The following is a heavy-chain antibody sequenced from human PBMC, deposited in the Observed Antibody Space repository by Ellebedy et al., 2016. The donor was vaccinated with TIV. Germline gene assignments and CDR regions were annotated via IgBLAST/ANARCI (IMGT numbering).Heavy chain of an antibody. CDR2: IFHSGIT. D-gene: IGHD7-27*01. J-gene: IGHJ4*01. CDR3: AKTGETRFDY. Sequence: MPSETLSLTCAVSGGSTSSYSWWSWVRQPPGKGLEWIGEIFHSGITIYNTSLSSRVTISVDKSNNQFSLNLNYVTAADTAVYNYAKTGETRFDYWGQGTLVTVSS. V-gene: IGHV4-4*02. CDR1: GGSTSSYSW.